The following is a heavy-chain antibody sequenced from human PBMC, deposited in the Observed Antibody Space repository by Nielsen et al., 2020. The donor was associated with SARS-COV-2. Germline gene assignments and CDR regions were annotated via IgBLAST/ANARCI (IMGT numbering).Heavy chain of an antibody. Sequence: GESLKISCAASGFTFSSYDMHWVRQATGKGLEWVSTIASAGDTFYTDSVKGRFSVSRENAKNSLDLQMNSLRAGDTAVYYCARAEGSGIDYWGQGTLVTVSS. CDR3: ARAEGSGIDY. V-gene: IGHV3-13*04. J-gene: IGHJ4*02. D-gene: IGHD3-10*01. CDR2: IASAGDT. CDR1: GFTFSSYD.